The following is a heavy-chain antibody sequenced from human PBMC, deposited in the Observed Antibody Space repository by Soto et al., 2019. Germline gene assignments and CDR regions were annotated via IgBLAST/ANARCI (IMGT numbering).Heavy chain of an antibody. CDR2: IYYSGST. J-gene: IGHJ3*02. V-gene: IGHV4-31*03. Sequence: SETLSLTCTVSGGSISSGGYYWSWIRQHPGKGLEWIGYIYYSGSTYYNPSLKSRVTISVDTSKNQFSLKLSSVTAADTAVYYCARAPSYDYGDSRWAFDIWGQGTMVTVSS. CDR1: GGSISSGGYY. CDR3: ARAPSYDYGDSRWAFDI. D-gene: IGHD4-17*01.